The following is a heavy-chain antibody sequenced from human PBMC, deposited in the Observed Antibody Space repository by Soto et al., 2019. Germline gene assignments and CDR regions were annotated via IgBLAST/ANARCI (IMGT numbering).Heavy chain of an antibody. V-gene: IGHV3-73*02. D-gene: IGHD6-13*01. Sequence: EVQLVESGGGLVQPGGSLKLSCAAAGLSFNDSALHWVRQVSGKGLEWVGRIRSKANSYATIYAASVKGRFTMSRDDSKNTAHLQMNSLKIEDTAVYYCSRKLDGAADRPSHFYGMDVWGHGTTVTVSS. J-gene: IGHJ6*02. CDR2: IRSKANSYAT. CDR1: GLSFNDSA. CDR3: SRKLDGAADRPSHFYGMDV.